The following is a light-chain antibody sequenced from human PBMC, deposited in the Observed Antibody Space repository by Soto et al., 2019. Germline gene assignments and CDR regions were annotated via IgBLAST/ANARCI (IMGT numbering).Light chain of an antibody. J-gene: IGKJ2*01. CDR2: DAS. V-gene: IGKV1-5*01. CDR3: QQYNSYPYT. CDR1: RSISSW. Sequence: DIQMTQSPSTLSASVGDIVTITCRASRSISSWLAWYQQKPWKAPKLLIYDASSLESGVPSRFSGSGSGTEFTRTISSLQPDDFATYYCQQYNSYPYTFGQGTKLESK.